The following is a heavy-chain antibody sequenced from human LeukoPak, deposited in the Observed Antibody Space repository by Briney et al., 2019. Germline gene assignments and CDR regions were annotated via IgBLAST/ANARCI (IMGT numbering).Heavy chain of an antibody. CDR1: GFTLSSYS. Sequence: PGGSLRLSCAASGFTLSSYSMNWVRQAPGKGLEWVSSISSGSSYRYYADSVKGRFTISRDNAKSSLYLQMNSLRGEDTAVYFCARGKGLAYYYYSFDYWGLGTLVTVSS. V-gene: IGHV3-21*01. CDR2: ISSGSSYR. CDR3: ARGKGLAYYYYSFDY. J-gene: IGHJ4*02. D-gene: IGHD3-16*01.